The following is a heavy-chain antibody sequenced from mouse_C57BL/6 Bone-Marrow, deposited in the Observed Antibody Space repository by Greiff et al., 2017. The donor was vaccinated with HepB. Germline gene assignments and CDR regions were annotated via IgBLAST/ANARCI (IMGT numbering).Heavy chain of an antibody. CDR3: ARKNYYGSSVWFAY. V-gene: IGHV1-61*01. CDR1: GYTFTSYW. D-gene: IGHD1-1*01. CDR2: IYPSDSGT. Sequence: QVQLQQPGAELVRPGSSVKLSCKASGYTFTSYWMDWVKQRPGQGLEWIGNIYPSDSGTHYNQKFKDKATLTVDKSSSTAYMQLSSLTSEDSAVYYCARKNYYGSSVWFAYWGQGTLVTVSA. J-gene: IGHJ3*01.